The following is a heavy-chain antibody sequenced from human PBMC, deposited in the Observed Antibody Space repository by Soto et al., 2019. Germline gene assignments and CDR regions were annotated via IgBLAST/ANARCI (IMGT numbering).Heavy chain of an antibody. CDR3: ASHYDMWSGYLSPVDY. J-gene: IGHJ4*02. Sequence: QVQLVESGGDLVKPGGSLRLSCAASGYTFSDYYMSWIRQAPGKGLEWISYIDTSGTKIYYADSVKGRFTITRDHAKNSLYLEMNSRRDEDTAVYYCASHYDMWSGYLSPVDYWGQGTLVTVSS. V-gene: IGHV3-11*01. D-gene: IGHD3-3*01. CDR1: GYTFSDYY. CDR2: IDTSGTKI.